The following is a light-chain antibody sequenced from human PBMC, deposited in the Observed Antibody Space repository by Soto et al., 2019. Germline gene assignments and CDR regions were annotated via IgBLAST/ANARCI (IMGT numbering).Light chain of an antibody. V-gene: IGLV2-14*03. J-gene: IGLJ1*01. Sequence: QSALTQPASVSGSPGQSITISCTGTSSDVGGYNCVSWYQQHPGKAPKVMIYDVSDRPSGVSSRFSGSKSGNTASLTISGLQTEDEADYFCSSCSSNSPYVFGPGTKVTVL. CDR1: SSDVGGYNC. CDR2: DVS. CDR3: SSCSSNSPYV.